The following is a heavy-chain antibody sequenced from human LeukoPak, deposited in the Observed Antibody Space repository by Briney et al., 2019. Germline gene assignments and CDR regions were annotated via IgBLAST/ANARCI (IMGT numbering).Heavy chain of an antibody. J-gene: IGHJ4*02. V-gene: IGHV4-34*01. CDR2: INHSGST. CDR3: ARGGGINGEYTFDY. Sequence: SETLSLTCAVYGGSFSGYYWSWIRQPPGKGLEWIGEINHSGSTNYNPSLKSRVTISVDTSKNQFSLKLSSVTAADTAVYYCARGGGINGEYTFDYWGQGTLVTVSS. CDR1: GGSFSGYY. D-gene: IGHD4-17*01.